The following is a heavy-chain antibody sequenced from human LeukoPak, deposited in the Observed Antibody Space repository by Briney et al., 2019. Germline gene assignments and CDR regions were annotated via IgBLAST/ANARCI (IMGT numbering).Heavy chain of an antibody. D-gene: IGHD3-16*01. V-gene: IGHV4-39*01. CDR2: VYYRGST. J-gene: IGHJ5*02. CDR3: ARRGGAHIYNWFDP. Sequence: SEALSLTCSVSGGPISCSTYYWGWIRQPPGKGLEWIGNVYYRGSTYYNASLKSRVTISVDTSKNQFSLQLSSVPPADTAVYYCARRGGAHIYNWFDPWGQGTLVTVSS. CDR1: GGPISCSTYY.